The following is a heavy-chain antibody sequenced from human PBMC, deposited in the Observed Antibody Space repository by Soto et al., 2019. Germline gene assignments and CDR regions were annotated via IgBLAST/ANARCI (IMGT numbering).Heavy chain of an antibody. CDR3: ARGTVVVAATGFDY. CDR1: GGSIRSGDYY. V-gene: IGHV4-30-4*01. CDR2: IYYSGRT. J-gene: IGHJ4*02. D-gene: IGHD2-15*01. Sequence: QVQLQESGPGLVKPSQTLSLTCTVSGGSIRSGDYYWSWIRQPPGKGLEWIGYIYYSGRTYYNPSINRRVNISVDTSKHQFSLKLSSVTAADTAVYYCARGTVVVAATGFDYWGQGTLVTVSS.